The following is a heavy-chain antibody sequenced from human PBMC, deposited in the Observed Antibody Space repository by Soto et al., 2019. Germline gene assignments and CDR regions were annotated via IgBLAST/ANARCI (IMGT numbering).Heavy chain of an antibody. CDR3: ARGTAEMGGMDV. Sequence: GGSLRLSCAASGFTFSSYAMHWVRQAPGKGLEWVAVISYDGSNKYYADSVKGRFTISRDNSKNTLYLQMNSLRAEDTAVYYCARGTAEMGGMDVWGQGTMVTVSS. D-gene: IGHD5-18*01. J-gene: IGHJ6*02. CDR1: GFTFSSYA. CDR2: ISYDGSNK. V-gene: IGHV3-30-3*01.